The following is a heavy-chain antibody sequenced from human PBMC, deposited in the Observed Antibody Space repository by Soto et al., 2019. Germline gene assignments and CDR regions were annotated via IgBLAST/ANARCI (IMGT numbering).Heavy chain of an antibody. J-gene: IGHJ5*02. CDR3: AHGLPDYGDYVGWFDP. V-gene: IGHV2-5*02. CDR2: IYWDDDK. Sequence: QITLKESGPTLVKPTQTLTLTCTFSGFSLSTSGVGVGWIRQPPGKALEWLALIYWDDDKRYSPSLKSRLTSTKDTSKNQVVLTMTNMDPVDTATYYCAHGLPDYGDYVGWFDPWGQGTLVTVSS. D-gene: IGHD4-17*01. CDR1: GFSLSTSGVG.